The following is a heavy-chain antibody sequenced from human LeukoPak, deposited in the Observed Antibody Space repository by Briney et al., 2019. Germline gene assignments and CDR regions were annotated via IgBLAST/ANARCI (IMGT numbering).Heavy chain of an antibody. CDR2: IYSSGSV. Sequence: SETLSLTCTISGGSISDDYWNWIRQPPGKGLEWIGKIYSSGSVSYSPSLKSRVTMSIDTSKNQFSLKLSSVTAADTAVYYCARGGTSTWYSGDYWGQGAPVTVSS. V-gene: IGHV4-59*01. D-gene: IGHD6-13*01. CDR1: GGSISDDY. J-gene: IGHJ4*02. CDR3: ARGGTSTWYSGDY.